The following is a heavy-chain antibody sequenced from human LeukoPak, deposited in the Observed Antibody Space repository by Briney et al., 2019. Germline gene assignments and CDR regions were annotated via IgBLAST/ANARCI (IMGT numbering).Heavy chain of an antibody. Sequence: PSETLSLTCTVSGGSISSYYWSWIRQPPGKGLEWIGYIYYSGSTNYNPSLKSRVTISVDTSKNQFSLKLSSVTAADTAVYYCARVRRWEIHGVYCFDYWGQGTLVTVSS. CDR3: ARVRRWEIHGVYCFDY. CDR2: IYYSGST. CDR1: GGSISSYY. V-gene: IGHV4-59*01. J-gene: IGHJ4*02. D-gene: IGHD1-26*01.